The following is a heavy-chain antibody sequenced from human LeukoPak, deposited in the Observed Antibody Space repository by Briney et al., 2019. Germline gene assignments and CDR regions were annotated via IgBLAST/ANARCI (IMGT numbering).Heavy chain of an antibody. D-gene: IGHD3-22*01. V-gene: IGHV1-2*02. Sequence: ASVKVSCKASGYTFTGYYMHWVRQAPGQGLELMGWINPNSGGTNYAQKFQGRVTMTRDTSISTAYMELSRLRSDDTAVYYCARVGSSGYYFHDAFDIWGQGTMVTVSS. J-gene: IGHJ3*02. CDR3: ARVGSSGYYFHDAFDI. CDR2: INPNSGGT. CDR1: GYTFTGYY.